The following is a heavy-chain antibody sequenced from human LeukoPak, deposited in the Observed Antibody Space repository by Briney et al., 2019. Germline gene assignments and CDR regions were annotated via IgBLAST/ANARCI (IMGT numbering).Heavy chain of an antibody. V-gene: IGHV3-7*01. Sequence: GGSLRLSCAASGFTISNYWMTWVRQAPGKGPEWVANIEQNGSEKYHVDSVKGRFTISRDNAKNSLYLQMNSLRDEDTAVYYCARYYGSGSPYREYYFDYWGQGTLVTVSS. CDR2: IEQNGSEK. CDR3: ARYYGSGSPYREYYFDY. J-gene: IGHJ4*02. CDR1: GFTISNYW. D-gene: IGHD3-10*01.